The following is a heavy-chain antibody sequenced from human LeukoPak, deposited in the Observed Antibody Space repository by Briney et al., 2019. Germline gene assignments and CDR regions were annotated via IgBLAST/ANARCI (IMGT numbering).Heavy chain of an antibody. CDR2: IYYSGST. CDR3: ARHDCSSTSCYGRDWFDP. Sequence: PSKTLSLTCTVSGGSISSYYWSWIRQPPGKGLEWIGYIYYSGSTNYNPSLKSRVTISVDTSKNQFSLKLSSVTAADTAVYYCARHDCSSTSCYGRDWFDPWGQGTLVTVSS. V-gene: IGHV4-59*08. J-gene: IGHJ5*02. CDR1: GGSISSYY. D-gene: IGHD2-2*01.